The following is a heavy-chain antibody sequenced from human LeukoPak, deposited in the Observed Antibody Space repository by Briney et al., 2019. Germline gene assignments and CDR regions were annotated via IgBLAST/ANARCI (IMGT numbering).Heavy chain of an antibody. J-gene: IGHJ6*03. CDR1: GGSISSSSYY. D-gene: IGHD3-10*01. Sequence: SETLSLTCTVSGGSISSSSYYWGWIRQPPGKGLEWIGSIYYSGSTYYNPSLKSRVTISVDTSKNQFSLKLSSVTAADTAVYYCAARPYGSWYYYMDVWGKGTTVTVSS. V-gene: IGHV4-39*01. CDR3: AARPYGSWYYYMDV. CDR2: IYYSGST.